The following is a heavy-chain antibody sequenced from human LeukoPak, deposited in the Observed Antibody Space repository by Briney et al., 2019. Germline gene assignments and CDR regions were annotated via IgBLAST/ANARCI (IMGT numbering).Heavy chain of an antibody. CDR2: FDPEDGET. CDR3: ATCTVTTNYYYYMDV. Sequence: ASVKVSCKASGYTFTGYYMHWVRQAPGQGLEWMGGFDPEDGETIYAQKFQGRVTMTEDTSTDTAYMELSSLRSEDTAVYYCATCTVTTNYYYYMDVWGKGTTVTISS. V-gene: IGHV1-24*01. D-gene: IGHD4-17*01. CDR1: GYTFTGYY. J-gene: IGHJ6*03.